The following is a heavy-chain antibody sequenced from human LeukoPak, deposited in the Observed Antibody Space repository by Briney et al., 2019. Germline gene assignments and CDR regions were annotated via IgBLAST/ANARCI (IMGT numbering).Heavy chain of an antibody. V-gene: IGHV4-31*03. CDR1: GCSISSGGYY. Sequence: SQTLSLTCTVSGCSISSGGYYWSWIRQHPGKGLEWIGNIYYSGSTNYNPSLKSRVTISVDTSKNQFSLKLSSVTAADTAVYYCAREVIAAAGTFDAFDIWGQGTMVTVSS. CDR3: AREVIAAAGTFDAFDI. D-gene: IGHD6-13*01. CDR2: IYYSGST. J-gene: IGHJ3*02.